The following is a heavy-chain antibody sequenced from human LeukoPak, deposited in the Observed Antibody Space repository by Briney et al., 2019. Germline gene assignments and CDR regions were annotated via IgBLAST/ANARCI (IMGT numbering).Heavy chain of an antibody. J-gene: IGHJ4*02. Sequence: PSETLSLTCTVSGGSISSSSYYWGWIRQPPGQGLEWIGSLYYGGSTYYKPSLNSRVTISLDTSKNQFSLKLSSVTAADTAVYYCAAGSGSYYRPLDYWGQGTLVTVSS. CDR1: GGSISSSSYY. CDR3: AAGSGSYYRPLDY. V-gene: IGHV4-39*07. CDR2: LYYGGST. D-gene: IGHD3-10*01.